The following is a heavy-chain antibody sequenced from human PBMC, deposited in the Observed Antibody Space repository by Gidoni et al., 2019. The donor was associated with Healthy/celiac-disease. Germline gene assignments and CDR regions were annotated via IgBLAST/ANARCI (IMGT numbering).Heavy chain of an antibody. CDR3: ARGRYDFWIRGYYYYYGMDV. CDR1: GYSFTSYW. V-gene: IGHV5-51*01. CDR2: IYPGYSET. D-gene: IGHD3-3*01. Sequence: EVQLVQSGAEVKKHGESLKISCKGSGYSFTSYWIGWVRQMPGKGLAWMGIIYPGYSETRYSPSFQGQVTISADKSISTAYLQWSSLKASDTAMYYCARGRYDFWIRGYYYYYGMDVWGQGTTVTVSS. J-gene: IGHJ6*02.